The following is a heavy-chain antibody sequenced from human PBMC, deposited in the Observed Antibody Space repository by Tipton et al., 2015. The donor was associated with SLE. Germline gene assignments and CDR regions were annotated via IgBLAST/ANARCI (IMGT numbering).Heavy chain of an antibody. CDR2: IYPGDSDT. J-gene: IGHJ3*02. CDR1: GYSFTSYW. V-gene: IGHV5-51*03. CDR3: ASGAGYDFWSGPSDAFDI. Sequence: QSGAEVKKPGESLRISCKGSGYSFTSYWIGWVRQMPGKGLEWMGIIYPGDSDTRYSPSFQGQVTISADKSISTAYLQWSSLKASDTAMYYCASGAGYDFWSGPSDAFDIWGQGTMVTVSS. D-gene: IGHD3-3*01.